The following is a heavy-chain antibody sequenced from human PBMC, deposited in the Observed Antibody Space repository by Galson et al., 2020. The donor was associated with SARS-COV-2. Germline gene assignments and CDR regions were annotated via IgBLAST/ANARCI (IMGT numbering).Heavy chain of an antibody. V-gene: IGHV3-23*01. CDR2: ISGSGDKP. CDR1: GFTYRSYA. CDR3: AKYSPGSYYYHGMDV. J-gene: IGHJ6*02. D-gene: IGHD6-13*01. Sequence: GGSLRLSCAASGFTYRSYAMSWARQAPGKGLEWVSAISGSGDKPYYEDSVKGRFTISRDNSKNTLYLQMNRLRAEDTAVYYCAKYSPGSYYYHGMDVWGQGTTVTVSS.